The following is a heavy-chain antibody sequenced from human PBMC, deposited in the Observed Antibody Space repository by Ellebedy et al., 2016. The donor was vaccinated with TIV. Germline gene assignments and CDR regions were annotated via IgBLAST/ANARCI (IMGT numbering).Heavy chain of an antibody. Sequence: SETLSLTXAVSGGSISSGGYSWSWIRQPPGKGLEWIGEINHSGSTNYNPSLKSRVTISVDTSKNQFSLKLSSVTAADTAVYYCARGHCSSTSCYYGFDYWGQGTLVTVSS. V-gene: IGHV4-34*01. CDR1: GGSISSGGYS. CDR2: INHSGST. J-gene: IGHJ4*02. D-gene: IGHD2-2*01. CDR3: ARGHCSSTSCYYGFDY.